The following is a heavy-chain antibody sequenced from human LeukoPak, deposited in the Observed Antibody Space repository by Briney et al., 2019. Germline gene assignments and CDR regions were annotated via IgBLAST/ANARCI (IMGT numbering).Heavy chain of an antibody. CDR1: GFSFSNYA. Sequence: PGGSLRLSCVASGFSFSNYAMNWVRQAPGKGLEWVAIITGTDGRTYYADSVKGRFTISRDNSKRTLYLQMNSLSADDTAVYYCATIGSGSWTDYWGQGTLVTVSS. D-gene: IGHD6-13*01. J-gene: IGHJ4*02. V-gene: IGHV3-23*01. CDR3: ATIGSGSWTDY. CDR2: ITGTDGRT.